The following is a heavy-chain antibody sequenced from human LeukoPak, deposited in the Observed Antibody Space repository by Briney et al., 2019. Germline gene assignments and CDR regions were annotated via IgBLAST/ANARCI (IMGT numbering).Heavy chain of an antibody. CDR1: GFTFSSYA. CDR2: ISYDGSNK. D-gene: IGHD6-13*01. Sequence: PGRSLRLSCAASGFTFSSYAMHWVRQAPGKGLEWVAVISYDGSNKYYADSVKGRFTISRDNSKNTLYLQMNSLRAEDTAVYYCARDPAAAVFWYFDLWGRGTLVTVSS. CDR3: ARDPAAAVFWYFDL. J-gene: IGHJ2*01. V-gene: IGHV3-30*04.